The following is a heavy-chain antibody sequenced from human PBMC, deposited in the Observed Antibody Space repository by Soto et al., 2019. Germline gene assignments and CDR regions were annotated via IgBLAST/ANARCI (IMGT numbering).Heavy chain of an antibody. V-gene: IGHV1-2*02. D-gene: IGHD3-10*01. Sequence: ASVKVSCKASGYTFTGYYMHWVRQAPGQGLEWMGWINPNSGGTNYAQKLQGRVTMTTDTSTSTAYMELRSLRSDDTAVYYCARDLDGSGSPGGYYYGMDVWGQGTTVTVSS. J-gene: IGHJ6*02. CDR1: GYTFTGYY. CDR3: ARDLDGSGSPGGYYYGMDV. CDR2: INPNSGGT.